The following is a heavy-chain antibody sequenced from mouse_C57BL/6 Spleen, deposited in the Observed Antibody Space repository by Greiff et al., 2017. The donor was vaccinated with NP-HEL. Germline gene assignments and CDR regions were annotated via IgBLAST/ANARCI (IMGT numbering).Heavy chain of an antibody. CDR2: IYPGSGNT. CDR1: GYTFTDFY. J-gene: IGHJ2*01. V-gene: IGHV1-76*01. Sequence: QVQLQQSGAELVRPGASVKLSCKASGYTFTDFYINWVKQRPGQGLEWIARIYPGSGNTYYNEKFKGKATLTAEKSSSTAYMQLSSLTSEDAAVYFCARGDDGYYFPDDWGKGTTLTVSS. D-gene: IGHD2-3*01. CDR3: ARGDDGYYFPDD.